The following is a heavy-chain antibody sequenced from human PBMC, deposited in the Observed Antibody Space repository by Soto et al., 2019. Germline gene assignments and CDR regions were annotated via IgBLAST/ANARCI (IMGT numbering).Heavy chain of an antibody. CDR2: IYPGDSDT. Sequence: PGESLKISCKGSGYSFTSYWIGWVRQMPGKGLEWMGIIYPGDSDTRYSPSFQGQVTISADKSISTAYLQWSSLKASDTAMYYCARSPYYGSGSYLHYGMDVWGQGTTVAVSS. CDR3: ARSPYYGSGSYLHYGMDV. V-gene: IGHV5-51*01. CDR1: GYSFTSYW. J-gene: IGHJ6*02. D-gene: IGHD3-10*01.